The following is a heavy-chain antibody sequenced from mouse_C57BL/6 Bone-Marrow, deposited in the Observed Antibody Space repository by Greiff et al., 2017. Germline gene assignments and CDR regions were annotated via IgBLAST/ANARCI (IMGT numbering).Heavy chain of an antibody. Sequence: EVMLVESGGDLVKPGGSLKLSCAASGFTFSSYGMSWVRQTPDKRLEWVATISSGGSYTYYPDSVKGRFTISRDNAKNTLYLQMSSLKSEDTAMYYCARPLPVTTVDWYFDVWGTGTTVTVSS. CDR1: GFTFSSYG. D-gene: IGHD1-1*01. V-gene: IGHV5-6*01. J-gene: IGHJ1*03. CDR2: ISSGGSYT. CDR3: ARPLPVTTVDWYFDV.